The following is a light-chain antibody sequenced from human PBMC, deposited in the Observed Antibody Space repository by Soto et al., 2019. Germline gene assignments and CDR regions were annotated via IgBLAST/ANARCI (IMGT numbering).Light chain of an antibody. Sequence: ESVLTQSPGTLSLSPGERATLSCRASQSVSSNYLAWYQQKPGQAPRHLIYGASTRATGIPDRFSGSGSGTDFTLTISRLEPEDSAVYYCQQYGSSPTWTFGQGTKVEI. V-gene: IGKV3-20*01. CDR2: GAS. J-gene: IGKJ1*01. CDR3: QQYGSSPTWT. CDR1: QSVSSNY.